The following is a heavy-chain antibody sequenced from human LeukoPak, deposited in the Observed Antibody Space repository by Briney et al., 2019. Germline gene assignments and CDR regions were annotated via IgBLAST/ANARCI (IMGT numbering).Heavy chain of an antibody. J-gene: IGHJ3*02. CDR2: ISAYNGNT. D-gene: IGHD4-17*01. CDR3: ATRGGDYVYAFDI. CDR1: GYTFTGYY. Sequence: GASVKVSCKASGYTFTGYYMHWVRQAPGQGLEWMGWISAYNGNTNYAQKLQGRVTMTTDTSTSTAYMGLRSLRSDDTAVYYCATRGGDYVYAFDIWGQGTMVTVSS. V-gene: IGHV1-18*04.